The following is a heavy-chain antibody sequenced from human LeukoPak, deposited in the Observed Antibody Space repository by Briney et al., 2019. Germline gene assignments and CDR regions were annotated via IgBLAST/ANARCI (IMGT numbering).Heavy chain of an antibody. CDR2: IYYSGST. CDR3: ARDLGHYYDSSGYYSEGNAFDI. D-gene: IGHD3-22*01. V-gene: IGHV4-31*03. J-gene: IGHJ3*02. Sequence: SETLSLTCTVSGGSISSGGYYWSWIRQHPGKGLEWIGYIYYSGSTYYNPSLKSRVTISVDTSKNQFSLKLSSVTAADTAVYYCARDLGHYYDSSGYYSEGNAFDIWGQGTMVTVSS. CDR1: GGSISSGGYY.